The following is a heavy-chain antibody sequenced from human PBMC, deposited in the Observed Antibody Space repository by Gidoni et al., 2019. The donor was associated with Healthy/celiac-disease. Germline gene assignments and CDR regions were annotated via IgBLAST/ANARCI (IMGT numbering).Heavy chain of an antibody. CDR2: IKQDGSEK. CDR3: ARDSPAYYYYYGMDV. Sequence: EVQLVESGGGLVQPGGSLRLSCAASGFTFSSYWMSWVRQAPGKGLEWVANIKQDGSEKYYVDSVKGRFTISRDNAKNSLYLQMNSLRAEDTAVYYCARDSPAYYYYYGMDVWGQGITVTVSS. V-gene: IGHV3-7*03. J-gene: IGHJ6*02. CDR1: GFTFSSYW.